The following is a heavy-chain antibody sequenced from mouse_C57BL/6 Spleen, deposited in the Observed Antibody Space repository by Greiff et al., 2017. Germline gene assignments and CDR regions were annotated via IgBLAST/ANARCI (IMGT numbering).Heavy chain of an antibody. J-gene: IGHJ3*01. Sequence: QVQLQQPGAELVKPGASVKLSCKASGYTFTSYWMHWVKQRPGQGLEWIGMIHPNSGSTNYNEKFKSKATLTVDKSSSTSYMQLSSLTSEDSAVYYCARGVLGHSNWAYWGQGTLVTVSA. D-gene: IGHD2-5*01. V-gene: IGHV1-64*01. CDR1: GYTFTSYW. CDR3: ARGVLGHSNWAY. CDR2: IHPNSGST.